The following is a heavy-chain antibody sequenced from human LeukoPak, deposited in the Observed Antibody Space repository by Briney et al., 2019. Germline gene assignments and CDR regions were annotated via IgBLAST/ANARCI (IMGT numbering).Heavy chain of an antibody. V-gene: IGHV3-66*01. CDR3: AGIPGDTIFGVVIKTAFDI. CDR2: IYSGGST. CDR1: GFTVSSNY. Sequence: PGGSLRLSCAASGFTVSSNYMSWVRQAPGKGLEWVSVIYSGGSTYYADSVKGRFTISRDNSKNTLYLQMNSLRAEDTAVYYCAGIPGDTIFGVVIKTAFDIWGQGTMVTVSS. D-gene: IGHD3-3*01. J-gene: IGHJ3*02.